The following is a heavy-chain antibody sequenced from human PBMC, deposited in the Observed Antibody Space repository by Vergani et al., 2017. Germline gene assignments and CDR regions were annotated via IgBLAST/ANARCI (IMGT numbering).Heavy chain of an antibody. D-gene: IGHD1-26*01. V-gene: IGHV4-59*01. Sequence: QVQLQESGPGLVKPSETLSLTCTVSGGSISSYYWSWIRQPPGKGLEWIGYIYYSGSTTYNPSLKSRVTISVDTSKNQFSLKLSSVTAADTAVYYCARERWEIAPLRSAFEIWGQGTMVTVSS. CDR2: IYYSGST. J-gene: IGHJ3*02. CDR1: GGSISSYY. CDR3: ARERWEIAPLRSAFEI.